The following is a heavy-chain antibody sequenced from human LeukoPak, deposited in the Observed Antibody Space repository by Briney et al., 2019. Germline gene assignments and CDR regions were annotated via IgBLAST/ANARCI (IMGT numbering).Heavy chain of an antibody. CDR3: ARVNTATLPFDY. Sequence: SETLSLTCTVSGGSISSGDYYWSWIRQPPGKGLEWIGYIYYSGSTYYNPSLKSRVTISVDTSENQFSLKLSSVTAADTAVYYCARVNTATLPFDYWGQGTLVTVSS. CDR2: IYYSGST. J-gene: IGHJ4*02. CDR1: GGSISSGDYY. V-gene: IGHV4-30-4*08. D-gene: IGHD5-18*01.